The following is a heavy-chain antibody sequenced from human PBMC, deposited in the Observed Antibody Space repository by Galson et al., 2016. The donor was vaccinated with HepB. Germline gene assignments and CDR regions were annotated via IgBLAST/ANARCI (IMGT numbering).Heavy chain of an antibody. J-gene: IGHJ4*02. CDR2: INTNGGST. Sequence: SLRLSCAASGFIFSAYSMQWVRQAPGKGLEYVSHINTNGGSTFYANSVRGRFTLSRDNSKNTLYLQMGGLTAEDMAVYYCAGEGGHNYRYTDYWGQGTLVTVSS. D-gene: IGHD3-16*02. CDR3: AGEGGHNYRYTDY. CDR1: GFIFSAYS. V-gene: IGHV3-64*01.